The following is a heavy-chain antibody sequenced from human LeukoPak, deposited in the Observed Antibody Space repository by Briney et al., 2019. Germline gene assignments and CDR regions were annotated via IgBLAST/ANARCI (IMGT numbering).Heavy chain of an antibody. V-gene: IGHV3-7*03. CDR3: ARGMDYYDSSGYLYFDY. CDR2: IKEDGREK. CDR1: GFTFSSYW. D-gene: IGHD3-22*01. Sequence: GGSLRLSCAASGFTFSSYWMSWVRQAPGKGLEWVANIKEDGREKDYVGSVKGRFTISRDNAKNSLYLQMNSLRAEDTAVYYCARGMDYYDSSGYLYFDYWGQGTLVTVSS. J-gene: IGHJ4*02.